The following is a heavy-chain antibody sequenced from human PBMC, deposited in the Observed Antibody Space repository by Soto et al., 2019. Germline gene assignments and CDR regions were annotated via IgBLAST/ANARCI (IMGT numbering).Heavy chain of an antibody. D-gene: IGHD5-12*01. V-gene: IGHV4-39*01. Sequence: PAETLSLTCTVSGGSIKVGGYYWGWIRQPPGKGLEWVATIYYSGTTYYNPSLKSRLTISLDTSRNQFSLDLTSVTAADTAVYYGARLPYSQYSTWGQGTLVTVAS. CDR2: IYYSGTT. CDR1: GGSIKVGGYY. CDR3: ARLPYSQYST. J-gene: IGHJ5*02.